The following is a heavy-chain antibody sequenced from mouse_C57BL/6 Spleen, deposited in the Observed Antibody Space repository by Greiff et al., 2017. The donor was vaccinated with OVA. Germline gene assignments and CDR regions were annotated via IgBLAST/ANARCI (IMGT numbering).Heavy chain of an antibody. Sequence: VKLQESGAELVRPGTSVKVSCKASGYAFTNYLIEWVKQRPGQGLEWIGVINPGSGGTNYNEKFKGKATLTADKSSSTAYMQLSSLTSEDSAVYFCARGPTVVEYYFDYWGQGTTLTVSS. CDR1: GYAFTNYL. CDR3: ARGPTVVEYYFDY. J-gene: IGHJ2*01. CDR2: INPGSGGT. D-gene: IGHD1-1*01. V-gene: IGHV1-54*01.